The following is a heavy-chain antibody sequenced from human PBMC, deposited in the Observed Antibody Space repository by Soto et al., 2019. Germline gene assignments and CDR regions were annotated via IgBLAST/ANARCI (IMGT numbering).Heavy chain of an antibody. CDR3: ARTFDYYGMDV. CDR2: IYHAGSV. V-gene: IGHV4-38-2*01. J-gene: IGHJ6*02. CDR1: VYSIGSGYY. Sequence: ETLSLTCAVSVYSIGSGYYWACIRQSPGKGLEWIGSIYHAGSVYYNPSLNGRVALSMDTSKNHFSLKLTSVTAADTAVYYCARTFDYYGMDVWGQGTTVTVSS.